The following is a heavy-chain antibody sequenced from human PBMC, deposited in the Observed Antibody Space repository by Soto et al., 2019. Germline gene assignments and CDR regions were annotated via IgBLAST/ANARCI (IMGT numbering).Heavy chain of an antibody. Sequence: QITLKESGPTLVKPTQTLTLTCTFSGFSLSSTRMAVGWIRQPPGKALEWLAVIYWDDDKRYSPFLKSRLTITKDTSKTHVVLTMSNMDPVDTARYYCAHIVVAGLGYYFDYWGQGTLVTVSS. V-gene: IGHV2-5*02. CDR1: GFSLSSTRMA. J-gene: IGHJ4*02. CDR3: AHIVVAGLGYYFDY. CDR2: IYWDDDK. D-gene: IGHD6-19*01.